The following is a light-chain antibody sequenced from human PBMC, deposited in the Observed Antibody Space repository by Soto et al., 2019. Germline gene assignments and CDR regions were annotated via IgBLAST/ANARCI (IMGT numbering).Light chain of an antibody. Sequence: QSVLTQPASVSGSPGQSITISCTGTSSDVGGYNYVSWYQQHPGKAPKLMIYDVSNRPSGVSNRFSGSKSGNTASLTISGLQAEDEADYYCSSYPSSSTYVFGTGTKVTVL. CDR3: SSYPSSSTYV. CDR1: SSDVGGYNY. V-gene: IGLV2-14*01. CDR2: DVS. J-gene: IGLJ1*01.